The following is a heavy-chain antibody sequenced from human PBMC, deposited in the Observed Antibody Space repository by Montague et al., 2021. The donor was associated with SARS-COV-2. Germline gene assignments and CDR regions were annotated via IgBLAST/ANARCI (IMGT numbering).Heavy chain of an antibody. Sequence: TLSLTCTVSGASISTGIYYWSWIRQPAGKGLEWIGRIRTTGHTXYNSSLESRVFMSVDTSTNQFSLSLTSVTAADTAVYFCARFGSGTLEFDLWVQGTLVTVSS. CDR3: ARFGSGTLEFDL. D-gene: IGHD1-26*01. V-gene: IGHV4-61*02. CDR2: IRTTGHT. J-gene: IGHJ4*02. CDR1: GASISTGIYY.